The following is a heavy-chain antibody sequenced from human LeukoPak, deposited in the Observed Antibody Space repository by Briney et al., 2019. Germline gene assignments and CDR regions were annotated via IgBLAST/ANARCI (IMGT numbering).Heavy chain of an antibody. CDR2: IIPIFGTA. V-gene: IGHV1-69*06. CDR1: GGTFSSYA. D-gene: IGHD3-3*01. Sequence: ASVKVSCKASGGTFSSYAISWVRQAPGQGLEWMGRIIPIFGTADYAQKFQGRVTITADKSTSTAYVELSSLRSEDTAVYYCAAAYYDFWSAEGDWFDPWGQGTLVTVSS. J-gene: IGHJ5*02. CDR3: AAAYYDFWSAEGDWFDP.